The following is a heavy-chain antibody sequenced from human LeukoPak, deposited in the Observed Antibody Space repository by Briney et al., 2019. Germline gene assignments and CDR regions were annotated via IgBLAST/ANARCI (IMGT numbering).Heavy chain of an antibody. CDR1: GGTFSSYA. J-gene: IGHJ3*02. D-gene: IGHD2/OR15-2a*01. CDR2: IIPIFGTA. Sequence: ASVKVSCKASGGTFSSYAISWVRQAPGQGLEWMGGIIPIFGTANYAQKFQGRVTITADESTSTAYMELSSLRSEDTAVYYCARGVYEDPVNAFDIWGQGTMVTVSS. CDR3: ARGVYEDPVNAFDI. V-gene: IGHV1-69*13.